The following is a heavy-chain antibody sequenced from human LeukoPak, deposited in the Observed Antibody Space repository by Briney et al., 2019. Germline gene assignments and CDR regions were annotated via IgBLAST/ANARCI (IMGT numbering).Heavy chain of an antibody. CDR1: GFTFSDNY. V-gene: IGHV3-23*01. Sequence: PGGSLRLSCAASGFTFSDNYISWIRQAPGKGLEWVSGISGSGDSAYYADSVKGRFTISRDNSKNTLYLQMNSLRAEDTAVYYCAKGDGVPATAIPFGYWGQGTLVTVSS. J-gene: IGHJ4*02. CDR3: AKGDGVPATAIPFGY. CDR2: ISGSGDSA. D-gene: IGHD2-2*02.